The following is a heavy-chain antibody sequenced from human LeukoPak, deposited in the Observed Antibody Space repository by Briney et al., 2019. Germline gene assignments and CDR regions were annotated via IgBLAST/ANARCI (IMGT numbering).Heavy chain of an antibody. Sequence: SETLSLTCAVSGGSISSGGYSWSWIRQPPGKGLEWIGYIYHSGSTYYNPSLKSRVTISVDRSKNQFSLKLSSVTAADTAVYYCARGYCTNGVCYTFDYWGQGTLATVSS. D-gene: IGHD2-8*01. J-gene: IGHJ4*02. CDR1: GGSISSGGYS. V-gene: IGHV4-30-2*01. CDR2: IYHSGST. CDR3: ARGYCTNGVCYTFDY.